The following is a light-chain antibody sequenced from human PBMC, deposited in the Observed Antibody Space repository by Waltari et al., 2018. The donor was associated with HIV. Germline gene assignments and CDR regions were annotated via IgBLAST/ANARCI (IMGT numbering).Light chain of an antibody. CDR3: QQYDNWPLIT. CDR2: DAS. CDR1: QSLNNY. J-gene: IGKJ3*01. Sequence: LLTQSPVTLSLSPGQRATLSGRPSQSLNNYLAWYQQKPGQAPRLLIDDASNRATGIPARFSGSGSGTDFTLTISNLEPEDFAVYFCQQYDNWPLITLGPGTKVDV. V-gene: IGKV3-11*01.